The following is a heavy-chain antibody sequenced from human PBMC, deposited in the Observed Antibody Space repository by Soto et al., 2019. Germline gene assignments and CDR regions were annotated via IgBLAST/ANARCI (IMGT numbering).Heavy chain of an antibody. D-gene: IGHD1-20*01. CDR1: GYSLSTSGMC. CDR3: ARFITPRDAFDI. J-gene: IGHJ3*02. V-gene: IGHV2-70*01. CDR2: IDWDDDK. Sequence: SGPTLVNPTRTLTLTCTFSGYSLSTSGMCVSWIRQPPGKALEWLALIDWDDDKYYSTSLKTRLTISKDTSKNQVVLTMTNMDPVDTATYYCARFITPRDAFDIWGQGTMVTVSS.